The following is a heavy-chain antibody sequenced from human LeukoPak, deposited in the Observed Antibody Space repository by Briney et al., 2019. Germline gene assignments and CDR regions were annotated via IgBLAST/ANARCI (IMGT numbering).Heavy chain of an antibody. D-gene: IGHD6-13*01. Sequence: GGSLRLSCAASGFTFSSYWMTWVRQAPGQGLEWVANIKQDGSEIHYVDSVKGRFTISRDDAKNSVYLQMDSLRAEDTAVYYCARDVASSWLDAFDIWGQGTMVTVSS. CDR3: ARDVASSWLDAFDI. J-gene: IGHJ3*02. V-gene: IGHV3-7*04. CDR2: IKQDGSEI. CDR1: GFTFSSYW.